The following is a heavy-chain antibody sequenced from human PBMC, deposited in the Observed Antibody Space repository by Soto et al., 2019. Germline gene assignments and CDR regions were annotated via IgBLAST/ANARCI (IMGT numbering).Heavy chain of an antibody. Sequence: ALCGTCHVSGGSISIGGYYWSWIRQHPGKGLEWIGYIYYSGSTYYNPSLKSRVTISVDTSKNQFSLKLSSVTAADTDVYYCARASYYDFWSGYWYWGHGTLVTVYS. J-gene: IGHJ4*01. D-gene: IGHD3-3*01. CDR3: ARASYYDFWSGYWY. V-gene: IGHV4-31*03. CDR2: IYYSGST. CDR1: GGSISIGGYY.